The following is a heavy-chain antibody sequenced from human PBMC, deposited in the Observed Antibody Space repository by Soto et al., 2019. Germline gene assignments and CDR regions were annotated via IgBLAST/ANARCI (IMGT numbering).Heavy chain of an antibody. J-gene: IGHJ4*02. V-gene: IGHV4-4*02. CDR3: VREGFDHRTDY. CDR2: MYPSGSS. Sequence: QVQLQESGPGLVKPSETLSLTCAVSGGSISSPNWWSWYRQPPGKGLEWIGEMYPSGSSNRNPSLNSRVTISLDTSKNHFSLKLTSLTAADTAMYYCVREGFDHRTDYWGQGIPVTVSS. CDR1: GGSISSPNW.